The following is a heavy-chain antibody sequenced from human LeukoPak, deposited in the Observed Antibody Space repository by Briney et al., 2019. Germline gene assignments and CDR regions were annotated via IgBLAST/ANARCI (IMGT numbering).Heavy chain of an antibody. CDR3: ARDYYDSSGYYYGGFDY. J-gene: IGHJ4*02. D-gene: IGHD3-22*01. CDR2: IYYSGST. CDR1: GGSISSSSYY. Sequence: PSETLSLTCTVSGGSISSSSYYWGWIRQPPGKGLEWIGSIYYSGSTYYNPSLKSRVTISVDTSKNQFSLKLSSVTAADTAVYYCARDYYDSSGYYYGGFDYWGQGTLVTVSS. V-gene: IGHV4-39*02.